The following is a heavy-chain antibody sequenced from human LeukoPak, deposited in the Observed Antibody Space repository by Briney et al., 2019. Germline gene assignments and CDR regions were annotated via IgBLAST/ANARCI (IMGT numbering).Heavy chain of an antibody. CDR1: GGSISSGDYY. CDR3: ASSITIFGVVTRGAFDI. CDR2: IYYSGST. V-gene: IGHV4-61*08. Sequence: SETLSLTCTVSGGSISSGDYYWSWIRQPPGKGLEWIGYIYYSGSTNYNPSLKSRVTISVDTSKNQFSLKLSSVTAADTAVYYCASSITIFGVVTRGAFDIWGQGTMVTVSS. D-gene: IGHD3-3*01. J-gene: IGHJ3*02.